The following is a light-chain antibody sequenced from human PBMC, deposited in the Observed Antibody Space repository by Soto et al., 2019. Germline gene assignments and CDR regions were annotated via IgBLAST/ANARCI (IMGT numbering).Light chain of an antibody. J-gene: IGKJ1*01. V-gene: IGKV1-5*03. CDR3: QHYDSYPPWT. CDR1: QSINTW. CDR2: KAS. Sequence: DLQMTQSPSTLSASVGDRVTITCRASQSINTWLAWYQQEPGKAPRLLIYKASRLESGVPSRFSGSRSGTEFTLTISSLQPDDFATYYCQHYDSYPPWTFGQGTKVEIK.